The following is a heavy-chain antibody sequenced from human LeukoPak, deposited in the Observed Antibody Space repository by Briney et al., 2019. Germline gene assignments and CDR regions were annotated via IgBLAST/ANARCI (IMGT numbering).Heavy chain of an antibody. D-gene: IGHD3-22*01. Sequence: GGSLRLSCAASGFTFSDYYMSWIRQAPGKGLEWVSYISSSSSYTNYADSVKGRSTISRDNAKNSLYLQMNSLRAEDTAVYYCPGYYYDREADFWGQGTMVTVSS. CDR2: ISSSSSYT. CDR3: PGYYYDREADF. CDR1: GFTFSDYY. J-gene: IGHJ3*01. V-gene: IGHV3-11*03.